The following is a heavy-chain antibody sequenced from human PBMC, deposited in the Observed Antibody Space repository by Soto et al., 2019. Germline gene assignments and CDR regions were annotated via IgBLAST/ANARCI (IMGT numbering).Heavy chain of an antibody. CDR1: GFTFSSCS. D-gene: IGHD5-12*01. V-gene: IGHV3-21*01. CDR3: ARVGMATIMYYYYGMDV. Sequence: PXGSLRLSFAASGFTFSSCSMNWFRQAPGKGLEWVSSISSSSSYIYYADSVKGRFTISRDNAKNSLYLQMNSLRAEDTAVYYCARVGMATIMYYYYGMDVWGQGTTVTVSS. J-gene: IGHJ6*02. CDR2: ISSSSSYI.